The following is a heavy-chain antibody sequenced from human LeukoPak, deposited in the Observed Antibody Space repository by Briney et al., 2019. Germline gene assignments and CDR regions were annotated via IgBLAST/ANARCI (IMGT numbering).Heavy chain of an antibody. J-gene: IGHJ4*02. V-gene: IGHV3-7*05. D-gene: IGHD2-2*01. CDR2: INQDGSAK. Sequence: GGSLRLSCADSGFLFSNSWMAWVRQAPGRGLEWLANINQDGSAKTCVDSVKGRFTISRDNAKNSLYLQMNSLRADDTAVYYCARDIVVVPAAIVYFDYWGQGTLVTVSS. CDR3: ARDIVVVPAAIVYFDY. CDR1: GFLFSNSW.